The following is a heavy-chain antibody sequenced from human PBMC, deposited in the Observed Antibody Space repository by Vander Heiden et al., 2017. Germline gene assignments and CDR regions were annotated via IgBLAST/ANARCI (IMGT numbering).Heavy chain of an antibody. CDR3: AKWETFEI. D-gene: IGHD1-26*01. CDR1: GFTFSNYA. Sequence: VQLLESGGALVQPGGSLRLSWAASGFTFSNYAMSWVRQAPGKGLEWVSTVHGNGAGTYYAESVKGRFTISRDNSRNTLYLQMNSLRVDDTALYFCAKWETFEIWGQGTMVTVSS. V-gene: IGHV3-23*01. CDR2: VHGNGAGT. J-gene: IGHJ3*02.